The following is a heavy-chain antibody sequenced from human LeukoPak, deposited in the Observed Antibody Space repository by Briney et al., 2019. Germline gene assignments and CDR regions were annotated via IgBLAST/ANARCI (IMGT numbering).Heavy chain of an antibody. D-gene: IGHD6-13*01. CDR2: ISAYNGNT. Sequence: ASVKVSCKASGYTFTSYGISWVRQAPGQGLEWMGWISAYNGNTNYAQKLQGRVTMTTDTSTSTAYMELRSLRSDDTAVYYCAKDPLLRYSSWEISDYWGQGTLVTVSS. CDR3: AKDPLLRYSSWEISDY. J-gene: IGHJ4*02. CDR1: GYTFTSYG. V-gene: IGHV1-18*01.